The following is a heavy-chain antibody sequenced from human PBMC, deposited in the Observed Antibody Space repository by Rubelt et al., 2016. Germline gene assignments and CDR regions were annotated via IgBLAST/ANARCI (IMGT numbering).Heavy chain of an antibody. CDR1: GFTFTNYW. CDR2: IKVDGSEK. D-gene: IGHD6-19*01. V-gene: IGHV3-7*01. Sequence: EVQLVESGGGLVQPGGSLRLSCAASGFTFTNYWMSWVRQAPGKGLEWVANIKVDGSEKYYVDSVKGRFTISRDNTKNSLSLEMNSLRVEDTAVYYCAREGGNAGVAGTYRRQKVDAWGEGTLVTVSS. CDR3: AREGGNAGVAGTYRRQKVDA. J-gene: IGHJ5*02.